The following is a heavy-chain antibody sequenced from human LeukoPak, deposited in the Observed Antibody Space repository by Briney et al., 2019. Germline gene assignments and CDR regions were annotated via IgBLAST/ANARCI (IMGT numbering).Heavy chain of an antibody. V-gene: IGHV4-38-2*01. Sequence: NPSETLSLTCAVSSYSINSGYCWGWIRQPPGKGLEGIGNIYHSEFTYYNPSLQSRVTLSVDTSKNQFSLQLSSVTAADTAVYFCARLVHGSASVGDRFDSWGRGTLVTVSS. CDR1: SYSINSGYC. D-gene: IGHD3-10*01. J-gene: IGHJ4*02. CDR2: IYHSEFT. CDR3: ARLVHGSASVGDRFDS.